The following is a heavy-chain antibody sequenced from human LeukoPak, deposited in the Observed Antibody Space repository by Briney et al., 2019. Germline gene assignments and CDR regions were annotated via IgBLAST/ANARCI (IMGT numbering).Heavy chain of an antibody. V-gene: IGHV4-59*01. CDR2: IDYAGRT. Sequence: SETLSLTCTVSGGSISRDYWSWIRQPPGKGLEWIGYIDYAGRTNYNPSLKSRVTISVDTSKNQFSLKLSSVTAADTAVYYCARDPRYCSSTSCYTDWYFDLWGRGTLVTVSS. D-gene: IGHD2-2*02. J-gene: IGHJ2*01. CDR1: GGSISRDY. CDR3: ARDPRYCSSTSCYTDWYFDL.